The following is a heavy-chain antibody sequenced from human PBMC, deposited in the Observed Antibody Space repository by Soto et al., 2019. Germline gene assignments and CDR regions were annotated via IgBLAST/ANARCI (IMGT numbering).Heavy chain of an antibody. CDR1: GFWFTTYA. J-gene: IGHJ4*02. Sequence: QLHLVQSGSEVKKPGASVKISCKPSGFWFTTYAIHWVRQAPGQPLEWMGWIIPAYGRTKYSQTFQDRVTFTRDTSGTTAFIELSSLKFEDTAVYYCTSCHGEWSSHEDQPCLYYDYWGQGTLISVSS. D-gene: IGHD3-10*01. CDR3: TSCHGEWSSHEDQPCLYYDY. CDR2: IIPAYGRT. V-gene: IGHV1-3*01.